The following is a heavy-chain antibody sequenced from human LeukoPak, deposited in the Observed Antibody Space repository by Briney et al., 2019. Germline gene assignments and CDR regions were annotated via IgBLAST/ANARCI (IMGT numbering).Heavy chain of an antibody. CDR2: SCYSGTT. Sequence: SETLSLTCTVSGGSISSNCWSWIRQPPGKGLEWIGYSCYSGTTNYNPSLKSRVTMFVDTSKNQFSLDLNSVTAADTAVYYCARGEVDLKYGMDVCGQGTTVTVS. V-gene: IGHV4-59*01. CDR3: ARGEVDLKYGMDV. D-gene: IGHD3/OR15-3a*01. CDR1: GGSISSNC. J-gene: IGHJ6*02.